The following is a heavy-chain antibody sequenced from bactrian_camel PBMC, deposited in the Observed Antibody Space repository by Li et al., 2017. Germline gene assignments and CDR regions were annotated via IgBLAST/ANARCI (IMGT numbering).Heavy chain of an antibody. D-gene: IGHD1*01. V-gene: IGHV3S1*01. CDR3: AKTGSYRLVHNY. CDR2: IFAAFGGT. CDR1: AYTYSSDC. Sequence: HVQLVESGGGSVQAGGSPRLSCAASAYTYSSDCMGWFRQAPGKDREGVALIFAAFGGTAYTASVKGRFTLSQDNAKNTVDLQLNSLKTEDTTMYYCAKTGSYRLVHNYWGQGTQVTVS. J-gene: IGHJ4*01.